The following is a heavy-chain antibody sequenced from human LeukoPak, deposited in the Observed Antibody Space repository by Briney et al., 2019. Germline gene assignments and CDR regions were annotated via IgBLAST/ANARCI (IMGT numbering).Heavy chain of an antibody. CDR1: GYTFTSYD. J-gene: IGHJ3*02. Sequence: ASVKVSCKASGYTFTSYDINWVRQATGQGLEWMGWMNPNSGNTGYAQKFQGRVTMTRNTSISTAYVELSSLRSEDTAVYYCARVIPYYYDSSGYLVVAFDIWGQGTMVTVSS. CDR3: ARVIPYYYDSSGYLVVAFDI. V-gene: IGHV1-8*01. D-gene: IGHD3-22*01. CDR2: MNPNSGNT.